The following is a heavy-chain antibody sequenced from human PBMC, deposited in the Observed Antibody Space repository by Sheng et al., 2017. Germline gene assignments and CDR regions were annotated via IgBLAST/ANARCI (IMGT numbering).Heavy chain of an antibody. Sequence: QVQLLQSGAEVKKPGASVKVSCKASGYTFTGYYVHWVRQAPGQGLEWMGWINPDSGGTRYSQKFLGRVTMSRDTSITTAYMEVSSLTSDDTAVYYCARNVHSFDSWGQGTLVTVSS. CDR1: GYTFTGYY. D-gene: IGHD4-4*01. V-gene: IGHV1-2*02. CDR2: INPDSGGT. J-gene: IGHJ4*02. CDR3: ARNVHSFDS.